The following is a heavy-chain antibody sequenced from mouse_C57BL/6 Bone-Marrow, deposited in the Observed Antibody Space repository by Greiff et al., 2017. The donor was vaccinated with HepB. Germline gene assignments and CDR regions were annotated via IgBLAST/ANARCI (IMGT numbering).Heavy chain of an antibody. CDR2: IDPENGDT. V-gene: IGHV14-4*01. D-gene: IGHD1-1*01. CDR1: GFNIKDDY. CDR3: LLTTVVAHYFDY. J-gene: IGHJ2*01. Sequence: VQLQQSGAELVRPGASVKLSCTASGFNIKDDYMHWVKQRPEQGLEWIGWIDPENGDTEYASKFQGKATITADTSSNTAYLQLCSLTSEDTAVYYCLLTTVVAHYFDYWGQGTTLTVSS.